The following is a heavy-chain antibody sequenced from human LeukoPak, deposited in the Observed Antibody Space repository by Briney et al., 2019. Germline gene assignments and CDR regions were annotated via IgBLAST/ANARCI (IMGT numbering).Heavy chain of an antibody. Sequence: SETLSLTCNVSGGSFNGYYWTWIRQPPGKGLEWIAEINHIGTTNHNPSLKSRVTMSVDTSKNQFSLKLSSVTAADTAVYYCARDKNWFDPWGQGTLVTVSS. J-gene: IGHJ5*02. CDR3: ARDKNWFDP. CDR2: INHIGTT. CDR1: GGSFNGYY. V-gene: IGHV4-34*01.